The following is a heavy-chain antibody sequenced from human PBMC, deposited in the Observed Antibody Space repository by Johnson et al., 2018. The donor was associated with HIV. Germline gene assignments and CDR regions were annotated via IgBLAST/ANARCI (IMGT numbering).Heavy chain of an antibody. CDR2: IWYDGSNK. V-gene: IGHV3-33*01. CDR1: GFTFSSYG. CDR3: ARQQLWPRNDAFDI. J-gene: IGHJ3*02. D-gene: IGHD5-18*01. Sequence: QMLLVESGGGVVQPGRSLRLSCAASGFTFSSYGMHWVRQAPGKGLEWVAVIWYDGSNKYYADSVKGRFTISRDNSKNTLYLQMNSLRAEDTAVYYCARQQLWPRNDAFDIWGQGTMVTVSS.